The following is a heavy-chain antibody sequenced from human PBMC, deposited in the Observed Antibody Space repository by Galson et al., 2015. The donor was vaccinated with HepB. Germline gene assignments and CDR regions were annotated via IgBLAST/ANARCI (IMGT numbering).Heavy chain of an antibody. CDR1: GGSVSSGSYY. CDR2: IYYSGST. J-gene: IGHJ4*02. V-gene: IGHV4-61*01. CDR3: ASGRGYSDY. D-gene: IGHD3-22*01. Sequence: SETLSLTCTVSGGSVSSGSYYWSWIRQPPGKGLEWIGYIYYSGSTNYNPSLKSRVTISVDTSKNQFSLKLSSVTAADTAVYYCASGRGYSDYWGQGTLVTVSS.